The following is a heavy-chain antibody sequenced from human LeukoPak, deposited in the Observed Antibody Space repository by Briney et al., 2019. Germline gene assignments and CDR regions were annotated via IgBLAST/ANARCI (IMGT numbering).Heavy chain of an antibody. CDR1: GFTFSRYS. J-gene: IGHJ4*02. V-gene: IGHV3-21*01. D-gene: IGHD1-26*01. CDR3: AREFDGSASGAGY. Sequence: PGGSLRLSCAASGFTFSRYSMNWVRQAPGKGLEWVSSMSSSSGLIHYGDSVKGRFTVSRDNAKRSLYLQMNSLRADDTAVYYCAREFDGSASGAGYWGQGTLVTVSS. CDR2: MSSSSGLI.